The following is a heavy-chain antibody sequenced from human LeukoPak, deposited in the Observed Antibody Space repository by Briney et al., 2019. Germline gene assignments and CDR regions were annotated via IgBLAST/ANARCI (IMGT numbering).Heavy chain of an antibody. CDR2: IRYDGSNK. CDR3: AKDQGNWELLQPMWFDY. CDR1: GFTFSSYG. J-gene: IGHJ4*02. Sequence: GGSLRLSCAASGFTFSSYGMHWVRQAPGKGLEWVAFIRYDGSNKYYADSVKGRFTISRYNSKNTLYLQMNSLRAEDTAVYYCAKDQGNWELLQPMWFDYWGQGTLVTVSS. V-gene: IGHV3-30*02. D-gene: IGHD1-26*01.